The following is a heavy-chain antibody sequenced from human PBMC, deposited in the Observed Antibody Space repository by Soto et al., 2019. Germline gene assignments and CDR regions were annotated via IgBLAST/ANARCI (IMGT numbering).Heavy chain of an antibody. CDR1: GFTFIRHG. V-gene: IGHV3-23*01. Sequence: GGSLRLSCVASGFTFIRHGLIFVRHSPCKGLEWVSTINPSGDSTFYADSVKGRFTISRDNSKNTVYLQMNSLSVGDTAVYLCAKVDVSTAGSFDYWGQGALVTVSS. CDR2: INPSGDST. J-gene: IGHJ4*02. CDR3: AKVDVSTAGSFDY. D-gene: IGHD6-13*01.